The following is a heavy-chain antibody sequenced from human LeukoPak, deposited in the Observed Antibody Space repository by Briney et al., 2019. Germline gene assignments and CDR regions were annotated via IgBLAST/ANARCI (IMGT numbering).Heavy chain of an antibody. Sequence: SVKVSCKASGGTFSNYAISWVRQAPGQGLEWMGGIIAIFGTANYAQKFQGRVTITADESTSTAYMELSSLRSEDTAVYYCARASGVVPAALAADYWGQGTLVTVSS. V-gene: IGHV1-69*13. CDR2: IIAIFGTA. D-gene: IGHD2-2*01. CDR1: GGTFSNYA. J-gene: IGHJ4*02. CDR3: ARASGVVPAALAADY.